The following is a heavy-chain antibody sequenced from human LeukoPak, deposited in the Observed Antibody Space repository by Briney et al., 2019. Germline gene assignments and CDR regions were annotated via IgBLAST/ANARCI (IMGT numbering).Heavy chain of an antibody. Sequence: PSETLSLTCTVSGGPINYDYWSWIRQPPGKGLEWIGYIYYSGGTKYNPSLKSRVTISVDTSKNQFSLKLSSVTAADTAVYYCARSYSYGRADYWGQGTLVTVSS. CDR3: ARSYSYGRADY. CDR2: IYYSGGT. D-gene: IGHD5-18*01. V-gene: IGHV4-59*01. CDR1: GGPINYDY. J-gene: IGHJ4*02.